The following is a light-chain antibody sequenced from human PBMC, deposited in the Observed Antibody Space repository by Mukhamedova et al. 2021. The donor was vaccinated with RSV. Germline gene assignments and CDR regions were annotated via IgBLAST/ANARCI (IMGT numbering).Light chain of an antibody. CDR2: DAS. CDR3: QQYDNLPVVT. Sequence: YDASNLEAGVPSRFSGSGFGAHFTLTITRLQPDDFATYYCQQYDNLPVVTFGGGTKGEIK. J-gene: IGKJ4*01. V-gene: IGKV1-33*01.